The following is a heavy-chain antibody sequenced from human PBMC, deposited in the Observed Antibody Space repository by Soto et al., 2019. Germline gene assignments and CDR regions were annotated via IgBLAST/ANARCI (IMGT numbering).Heavy chain of an antibody. V-gene: IGHV3-21*01. CDR2: ISSSSSYI. CDR1: GFTSSSYS. Sequence: GGSLRLSCAASGFTSSSYSMNWVRQAPGKGLEWVSSISSSSSYIYYADSVKGRFTISRDNAKNSLYLQMNSLRAEDTAVYYCARDLIAAAGSFDYWGQGTLVTVSS. J-gene: IGHJ4*02. CDR3: ARDLIAAAGSFDY. D-gene: IGHD6-13*01.